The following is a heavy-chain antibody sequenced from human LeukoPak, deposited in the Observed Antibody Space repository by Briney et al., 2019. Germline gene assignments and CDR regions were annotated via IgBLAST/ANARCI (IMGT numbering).Heavy chain of an antibody. CDR2: ISNSSGTI. D-gene: IGHD1-26*01. J-gene: IGHJ4*02. V-gene: IGHV3-23*01. CDR3: AKGKGTGSYYYFDY. Sequence: GGSLRLSCAASGFTFSNYAMSWVRQAPGEGLEWVSAISNSSGTIHYADSVKGRFTISRDNSKNTLYLQMNSLTAEDTAVYHCAKGKGTGSYYYFDYWGQGTLVIVSS. CDR1: GFTFSNYA.